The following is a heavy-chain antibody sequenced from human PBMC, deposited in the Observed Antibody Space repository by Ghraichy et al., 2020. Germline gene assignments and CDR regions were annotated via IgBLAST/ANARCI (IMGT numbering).Heavy chain of an antibody. D-gene: IGHD3-9*01. V-gene: IGHV3-33*01. CDR2: IWYDGSNK. CDR3: ARPGRYDILTETHFDY. J-gene: IGHJ4*02. Sequence: GGSLRLSCAASGFTFSSYGMHWVRQAPGKRLEWVAVIWYDGSNKYYADSVKGRFTISRDNSKNTLYLQMNSLRAEDTAVYYCARPGRYDILTETHFDYWGQGTLVTVSS. CDR1: GFTFSSYG.